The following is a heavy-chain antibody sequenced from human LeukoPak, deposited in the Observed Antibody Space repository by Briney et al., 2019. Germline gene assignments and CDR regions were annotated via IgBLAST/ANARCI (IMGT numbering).Heavy chain of an antibody. CDR2: INPNSVGT. V-gene: IGHV1-2*02. D-gene: IGHD2-21*02. CDR3: ASGSLAYCGGDCYSSEPYFDY. J-gene: IGHJ4*02. CDR1: GYTFTGYY. Sequence: GASVKVSCKVSGYTFTGYYMTWGRQAPGHGLKWMGWINPNSVGTNYAQKFQGRVTMTRDTSISTAYMELSRLTSDDTAVYYCASGSLAYCGGDCYSSEPYFDYWGQGTLVTVSS.